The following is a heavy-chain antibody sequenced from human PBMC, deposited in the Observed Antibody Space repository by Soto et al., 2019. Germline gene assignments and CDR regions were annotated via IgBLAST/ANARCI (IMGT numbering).Heavy chain of an antibody. CDR3: ASRYNQVATTYFDY. CDR1: GFTFSSYS. CDR2: ISSSSSYI. J-gene: IGHJ4*02. Sequence: GGSLRLSCAASGFTFSSYSMNWVRQAPGKGLEWDSSISSSSSYIYYADSVKGRFTISRDNAKNSLYLQMNSLRAEDTAVYYCASRYNQVATTYFDYWGQGTLVTVSS. V-gene: IGHV3-21*01. D-gene: IGHD5-12*01.